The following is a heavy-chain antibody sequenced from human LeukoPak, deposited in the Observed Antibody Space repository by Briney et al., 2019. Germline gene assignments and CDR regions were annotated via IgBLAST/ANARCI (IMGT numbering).Heavy chain of an antibody. J-gene: IGHJ3*02. CDR1: GGSISSGGYY. D-gene: IGHD2-15*01. CDR2: IYYSGST. V-gene: IGHV4-31*03. CDR3: ASTASVVAATPDAFDI. Sequence: SETLSLTRTVSGGSISSGGYYWSWIRQHPGKGLEWIGYIYYSGSTYYNPSLKSRVTISVDTSKNQFSLKLSSVTAADTAVYYCASTASVVAATPDAFDIWGQGTMDTVSS.